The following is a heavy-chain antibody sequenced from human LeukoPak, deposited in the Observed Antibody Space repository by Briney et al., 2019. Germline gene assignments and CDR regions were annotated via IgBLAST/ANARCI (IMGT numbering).Heavy chain of an antibody. V-gene: IGHV4-34*01. D-gene: IGHD3-10*01. CDR3: ARRRYYYGSGSYSPPPDY. J-gene: IGHJ4*02. Sequence: SETLSLTCAVYGGSFSGYYWSWIRQPPGKGLEWIGEINHSGSTNYNPSLKSRVTISVDTSKNQFSLKLSSVTAADTAVYYCARRRYYYGSGSYSPPPDYWGQGTLVTVSS. CDR2: INHSGST. CDR1: GGSFSGYY.